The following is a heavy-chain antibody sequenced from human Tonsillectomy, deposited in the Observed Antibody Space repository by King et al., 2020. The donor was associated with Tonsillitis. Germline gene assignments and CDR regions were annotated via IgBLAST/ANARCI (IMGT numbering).Heavy chain of an antibody. CDR3: AREGARSDYDPRYYYYYGMDV. CDR1: GFTFSSYG. Sequence: VQLVESGGGVVQPGRSLRLSCAASGFTFSSYGMHWVRQAPGKGLEWVAVIWYDGSNKYYADSVKGRFTISRENSKNTLYLQMNSLRAEDTAVYYCAREGARSDYDPRYYYYYGMDVWGQGTTVTVSS. J-gene: IGHJ6*02. V-gene: IGHV3-33*01. D-gene: IGHD5-12*01. CDR2: IWYDGSNK.